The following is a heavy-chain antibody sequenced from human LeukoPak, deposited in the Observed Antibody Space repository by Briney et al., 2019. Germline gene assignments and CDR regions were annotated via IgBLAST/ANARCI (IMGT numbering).Heavy chain of an antibody. J-gene: IGHJ4*02. CDR1: GLTLSNYA. Sequence: GGSLRLSCAVCGLTLSNYAMSWVRQARGKGVEWVAGISGSGGGTNYADSVKGRFTISRDNPNNTLYLQMNSLRAEDTAVYYCARAILRGFASSSSGFDYWGQGTLVTVSS. CDR2: ISGSGGGT. CDR3: ARAILRGFASSSSGFDY. D-gene: IGHD6-6*01. V-gene: IGHV3-23*01.